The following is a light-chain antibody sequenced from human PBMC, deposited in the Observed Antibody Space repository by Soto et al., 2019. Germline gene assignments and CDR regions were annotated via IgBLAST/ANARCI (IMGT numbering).Light chain of an antibody. V-gene: IGKV1-5*01. CDR3: QQHDSWWT. CDR1: QSISSW. J-gene: IGKJ1*01. CDR2: HAS. Sequence: DIQMTQSPSTLSASVGDRVTITCRASQSISSWLAWYQQKPGKAPKLLIYHASSLESGVPSRFSGSGSRTEFTLTINSLQPDDFATYYCQQHDSWWTFGQGTKVEIK.